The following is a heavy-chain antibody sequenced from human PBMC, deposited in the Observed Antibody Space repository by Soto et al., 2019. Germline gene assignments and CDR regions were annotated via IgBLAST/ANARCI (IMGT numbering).Heavy chain of an antibody. J-gene: IGHJ5*02. D-gene: IGHD1-1*01. CDR1: GFTFSSYG. Sequence: PGGSLRLSCAASGFTFSSYGMHWVRQAPGKGLEWVAVISYDGSNKYYADSVKGRFTISRDNANNLLYLQMNSLRGDDTAVYYCARLQWWFDPWGQGTLVTVSS. V-gene: IGHV3-30*03. CDR3: ARLQWWFDP. CDR2: ISYDGSNK.